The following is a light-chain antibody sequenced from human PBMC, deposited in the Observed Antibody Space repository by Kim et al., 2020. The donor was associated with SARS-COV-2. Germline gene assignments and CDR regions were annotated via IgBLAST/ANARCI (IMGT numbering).Light chain of an antibody. V-gene: IGLV3-21*04. CDR2: YDS. Sequence: PGKTARITCGGNNIGSKSVHWYQQKPDQAPVLVIYYDSDRPSGIPERFSGSNSGNTATLTISRVEAGDEADYYCQVWDSSSDHPWVFGGGTQLTVL. J-gene: IGLJ3*02. CDR1: NIGSKS. CDR3: QVWDSSSDHPWV.